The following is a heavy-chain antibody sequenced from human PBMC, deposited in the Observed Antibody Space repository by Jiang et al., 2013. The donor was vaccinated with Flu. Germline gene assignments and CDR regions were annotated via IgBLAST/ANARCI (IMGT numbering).Heavy chain of an antibody. V-gene: IGHV4-59*08. CDR2: IYYSGST. Sequence: SGSGLVKPSETLSLTCTVSGGSISSYYWSWIRQPPGKGLEWIGYIYYSGSTNYNPSLKSRVTISVDTSKNQFSLKLSSVTAADTAVYYCARGGSDPTVTSNWFDPWGQGTLVTVSS. D-gene: IGHD4-17*01. CDR1: GGSISSYY. J-gene: IGHJ5*02. CDR3: ARGGSDPTVTSNWFDP.